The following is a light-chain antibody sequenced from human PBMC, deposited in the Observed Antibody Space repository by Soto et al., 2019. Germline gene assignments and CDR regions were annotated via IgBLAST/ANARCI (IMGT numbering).Light chain of an antibody. CDR2: DAS. CDR1: QSVSSSY. V-gene: IGKV3-20*01. CDR3: QQYGRSPWT. Sequence: ESVLTQSPGTLSLSPGDRATLSCRASQSVSSSYLAWYQQKPGQAPRLLIYDASSRATGIPDRFSASGSGTDFTLIISRLEPEDFAVYYCQQYGRSPWTFGQGTKVEVK. J-gene: IGKJ1*01.